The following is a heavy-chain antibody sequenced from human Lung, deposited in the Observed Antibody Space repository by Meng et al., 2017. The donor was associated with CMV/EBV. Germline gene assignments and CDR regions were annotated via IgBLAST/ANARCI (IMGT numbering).Heavy chain of an antibody. CDR3: ARGLVSSGWWKYYYYGMDV. Sequence: SVKVSXKASGYTFTSYDINWVRQATGQGLEWMGWMNPNSGNTGYAQKFQGRVTITRNTPISTAYMELSSLRSEDTAVYYCARGLVSSGWWKYYYYGMDVWGQGTXVTVSS. CDR2: MNPNSGNT. J-gene: IGHJ6*02. CDR1: GYTFTSYD. V-gene: IGHV1-8*03. D-gene: IGHD6-19*01.